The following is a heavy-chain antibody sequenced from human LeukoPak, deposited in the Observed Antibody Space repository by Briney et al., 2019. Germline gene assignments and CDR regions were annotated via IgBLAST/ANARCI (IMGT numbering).Heavy chain of an antibody. CDR3: AKEVIAAGGNFEY. V-gene: IGHV3-30*18. CDR1: GFTFSTSV. CDR2: ISYDGNNK. J-gene: IGHJ4*02. Sequence: GRSLRLSCAASGFTFSTSVMHWVRQAPGKGLEWVAVISYDGNNKYYADSVKGRFTISRDNSKNALYVQMSSLRAEDTAVYYCAKEVIAAGGNFEYWGQGTLITVSS. D-gene: IGHD6-13*01.